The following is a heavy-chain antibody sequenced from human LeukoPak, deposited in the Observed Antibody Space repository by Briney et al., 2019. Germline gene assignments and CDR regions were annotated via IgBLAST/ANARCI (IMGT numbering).Heavy chain of an antibody. CDR3: ASLRVVTRSGWSDY. CDR1: GFTVSSNY. D-gene: IGHD6-19*01. J-gene: IGHJ4*02. Sequence: GGSLRLSCAASGFTVSSNYMSWVRQAPGKGLEWVSVIYSGGSTYYADSVKGRFTISRDNSKNTLYLQMNSLRAEDTAVYYCASLRVVTRSGWSDYWGQGTLVTVSS. CDR2: IYSGGST. V-gene: IGHV3-53*01.